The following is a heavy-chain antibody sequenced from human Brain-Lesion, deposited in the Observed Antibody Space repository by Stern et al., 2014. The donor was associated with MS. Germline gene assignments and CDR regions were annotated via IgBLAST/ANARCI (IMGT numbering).Heavy chain of an antibody. D-gene: IGHD3-3*01. V-gene: IGHV3-7*01. CDR3: PRVNNTIYGIVTQRGSGMDV. CDR2: IKEDGTET. J-gene: IGHJ6*02. CDR1: GFRFGNYW. Sequence: EVQLVESGGGLVKPGGSLKISCTAAGFRFGNYWMTWVRQAPGKGLEWVGNIKEDGTETNYVESVKGRFTISRDNARNKFYLPRNSLRVEDTALYYCPRVNNTIYGIVTQRGSGMDVWGQGTTVIVSS.